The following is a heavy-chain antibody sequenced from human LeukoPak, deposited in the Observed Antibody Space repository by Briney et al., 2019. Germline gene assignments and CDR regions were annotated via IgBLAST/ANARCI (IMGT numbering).Heavy chain of an antibody. V-gene: IGHV1-46*01. CDR3: ARNQEGFDY. Sequence: ASVKVSCKASGYTFTSNYIHWVRQAPGQGLEWMGMIYPRDGSTSYAQKFQGRVTVTRDTSTSTVHMELSGLRSEDTAVYYCARNQEGFDYWGQGTLVTVSS. J-gene: IGHJ4*02. CDR1: GYTFTSNY. CDR2: IYPRDGST.